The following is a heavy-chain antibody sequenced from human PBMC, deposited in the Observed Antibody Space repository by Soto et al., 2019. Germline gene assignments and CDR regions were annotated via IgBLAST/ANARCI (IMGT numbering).Heavy chain of an antibody. CDR2: ISVYNGNT. Sequence: ASVKVSCKAFGYVFRNYGISWVRQAPGQGLEGMGWISVYNGNTNYAEKFRGRVAMTTDTSTSTAYMELRSLRSDDTAMYYCAKYSGRYSKWYFDLWGRGTLVTVSS. CDR3: AKYSGRYSKWYFDL. J-gene: IGHJ2*01. V-gene: IGHV1-18*04. D-gene: IGHD1-26*01. CDR1: GYVFRNYG.